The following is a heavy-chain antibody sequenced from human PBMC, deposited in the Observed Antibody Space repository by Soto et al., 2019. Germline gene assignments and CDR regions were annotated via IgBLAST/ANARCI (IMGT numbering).Heavy chain of an antibody. CDR1: GGSISSGGYY. D-gene: IGHD3-16*02. V-gene: IGHV4-31*03. CDR3: ARTHMFPYGGVIALNLFDP. J-gene: IGHJ5*02. CDR2: IYYSGST. Sequence: SETLALTCTVSGGSISSGGYYWSWIRQHPGKGLEWIGYIYYSGSTYYNPSLKSRVTISVDTSKNQFSLKLSSVNAADTAVYYCARTHMFPYGGVIALNLFDPRGQGTLVSVSS.